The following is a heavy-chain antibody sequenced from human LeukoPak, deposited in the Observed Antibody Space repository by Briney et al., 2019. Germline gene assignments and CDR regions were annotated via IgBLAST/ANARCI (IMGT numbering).Heavy chain of an antibody. CDR1: GYTFTSYA. Sequence: ASVKVSCKASGYTFTSYAMHWVRQAPGQRLEWMGWINAGNGNTKYSQKFQGRVTITRDTSASTAYMELSSLRSEDTAVYYCAVGYSYEFDAFDIWGQGTMVTVSS. CDR3: AVGYSYEFDAFDI. D-gene: IGHD5-18*01. J-gene: IGHJ3*02. CDR2: INAGNGNT. V-gene: IGHV1-3*01.